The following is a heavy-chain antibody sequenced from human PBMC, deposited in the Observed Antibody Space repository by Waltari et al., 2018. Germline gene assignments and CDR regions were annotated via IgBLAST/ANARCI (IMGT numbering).Heavy chain of an antibody. CDR3: ARDIPLWSGYYDWFDP. CDR1: GASVSSGNHY. CDR2: IYASEST. Sequence: QVQLQESGPGLVKPSQTLSLTCSVSGASVSSGNHYLPWIRQPAGKGLEWLGYIYASESTSYTPSRTSRVTISVDTAKNQCSLKLSSVTAADTAMYYCARDIPLWSGYYDWFDPWGQGTLVTVSS. J-gene: IGHJ5*02. V-gene: IGHV4-61*09. D-gene: IGHD3-3*01.